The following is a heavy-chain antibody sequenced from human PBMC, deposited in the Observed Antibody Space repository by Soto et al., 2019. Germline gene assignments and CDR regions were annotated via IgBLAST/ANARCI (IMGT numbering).Heavy chain of an antibody. CDR1: GFSFSSGW. Sequence: EVPLMESGGDLVKPGGSLRLACVASGFSFSSGWMNWVRQAPGKGLEGVGRIKSDADGATTDYSPPVKGRFSISRDDSKNTLSLYMNSLKSEETAVYYCATEPYPYSASGVDVWGQGATVLVSS. J-gene: IGHJ6*02. D-gene: IGHD2-15*01. CDR2: IKSDADGATT. V-gene: IGHV3-15*07. CDR3: ATEPYPYSASGVDV.